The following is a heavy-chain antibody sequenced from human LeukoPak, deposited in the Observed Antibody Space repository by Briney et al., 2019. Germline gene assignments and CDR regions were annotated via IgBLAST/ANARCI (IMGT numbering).Heavy chain of an antibody. CDR3: AREGFDY. J-gene: IGHJ4*02. CDR1: GYTFTNYD. Sequence: GASVKVSCKASGYTFTNYDINWVRHAPGQGLERMGYMNPNSGNTGYAQKFQGRVTITKNTSISTAYMELSSLRSEDTAVYYCAREGFDYWGQGTLVTVSS. V-gene: IGHV1-8*03. CDR2: MNPNSGNT.